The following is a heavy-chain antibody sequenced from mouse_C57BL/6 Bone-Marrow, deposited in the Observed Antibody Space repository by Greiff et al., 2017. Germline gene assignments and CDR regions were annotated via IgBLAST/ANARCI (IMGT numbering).Heavy chain of an antibody. CDR1: GFTFSSYG. Sequence: EVKLMESGGDLVKPGGSLKLSCAASGFTFSSYGMSWVRQTPDTRLEWVATISSGGSYTYYPDSVKGRFTISRDNAKNTLYLQMSSLKSEDTAMYYCAREGTGKAYWGQGTLVTVSA. V-gene: IGHV5-6*01. J-gene: IGHJ3*01. CDR2: ISSGGSYT. CDR3: AREGTGKAY. D-gene: IGHD4-1*01.